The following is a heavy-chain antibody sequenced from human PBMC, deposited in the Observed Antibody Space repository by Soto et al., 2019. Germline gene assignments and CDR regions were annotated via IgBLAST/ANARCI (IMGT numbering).Heavy chain of an antibody. CDR3: AKDQKGQWPRGPNDAFDI. D-gene: IGHD6-19*01. Sequence: QPGGSLRLSCAASGFTFSSYAMSWVRQAPGKGLEWVSAISGSGGSTYYADSVKGRFTISRDNSKNTLYLQMNSLRAEDTAVYYCAKDQKGQWPRGPNDAFDIWGQGTMVTVSS. J-gene: IGHJ3*02. CDR2: ISGSGGST. CDR1: GFTFSSYA. V-gene: IGHV3-23*01.